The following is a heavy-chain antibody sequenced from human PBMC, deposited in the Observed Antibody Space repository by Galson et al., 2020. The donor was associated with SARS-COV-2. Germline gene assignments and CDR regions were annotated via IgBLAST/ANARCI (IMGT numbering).Heavy chain of an antibody. CDR3: ARSGRTTESGYDYYYYYMDV. V-gene: IGHV4-59*01. CDR1: GGSISNYY. Sequence: SETLSLTCTVSGGSISNYYWSWIRQPPGKGLEWIGYVYYRGSTNYNPSLKSRVTISLVTSENQFSLRLTSVTAADTAVYYCARSGRTTESGYDYYYYYMDVWGKGTTVTISS. J-gene: IGHJ6*03. CDR2: VYYRGST. D-gene: IGHD5-12*01.